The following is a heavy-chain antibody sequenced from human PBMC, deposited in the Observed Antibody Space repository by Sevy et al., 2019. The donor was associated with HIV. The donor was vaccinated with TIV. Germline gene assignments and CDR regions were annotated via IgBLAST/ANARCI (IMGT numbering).Heavy chain of an antibody. V-gene: IGHV3-23*01. CDR1: ALNFGSRA. CDR3: VGFHFGSGCPWLDP. J-gene: IGHJ5*02. Sequence: GGSLRLSCAATALNFGSRAMSWVRQAPEKGLQWISAINGDGLSTKYADSAKGRFTVSRDNSKSTVYLQMSRLRVEDTGVYYCVGFHFGSGCPWLDPWGQGTRVTVSS. D-gene: IGHD3-10*01. CDR2: INGDGLST.